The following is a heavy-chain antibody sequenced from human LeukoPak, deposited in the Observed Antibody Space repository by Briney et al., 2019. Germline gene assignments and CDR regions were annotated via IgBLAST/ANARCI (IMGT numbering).Heavy chain of an antibody. CDR2: TRNKANSYTT. CDR1: GFTFSVHY. J-gene: IGHJ6*02. Sequence: PGGSLRLSCAASGFTFSVHYMDWVRQAPGKGLEWGGRTRNKANSYTTKYPASVKARFTISRDYSKNSLYLQMNSLKTEDTAVYYCARAKSGSYYYYYGMDVWGQGTPVTVSS. CDR3: ARAKSGSYYYYYGMDV. V-gene: IGHV3-72*01. D-gene: IGHD1-26*01.